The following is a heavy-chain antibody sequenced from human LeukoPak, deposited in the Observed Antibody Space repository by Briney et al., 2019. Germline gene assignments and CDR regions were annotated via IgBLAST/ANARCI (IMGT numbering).Heavy chain of an antibody. Sequence: GSLRLSCAASGFTFSSYAMSWVRQAPGKGLEWVSAISGSGGSTYYADSVKGRFTISRDNSKNTLYLQMNSLRAEDTAVYYCAKEDIPLKYYYDSSGYLANYWGQGTLVTVSS. J-gene: IGHJ4*02. CDR3: AKEDIPLKYYYDSSGYLANY. D-gene: IGHD3-22*01. CDR1: GFTFSSYA. CDR2: ISGSGGST. V-gene: IGHV3-23*01.